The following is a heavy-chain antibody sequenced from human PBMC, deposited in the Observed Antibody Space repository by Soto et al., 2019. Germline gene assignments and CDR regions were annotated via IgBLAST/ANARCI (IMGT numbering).Heavy chain of an antibody. CDR2: IIPIFGTA. J-gene: IGHJ6*04. Sequence: QVQLVQSGAEVKKPGSSVKVSCKASGGTFSSYAISWVRQAPGQGLEWMGGIIPIFGTANYAQKFQGRVRIAGDEPTSTAYGELSSLSSENTAVYYGAGGPGASWAHYYSYYCGMAVWGKGPTVTAS. CDR1: GGTFSSYA. D-gene: IGHD7-27*01. CDR3: AGGPGASWAHYYSYYCGMAV. V-gene: IGHV1-69*01.